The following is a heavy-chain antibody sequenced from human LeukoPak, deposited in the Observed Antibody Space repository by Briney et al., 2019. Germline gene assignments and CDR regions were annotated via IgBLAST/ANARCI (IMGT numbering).Heavy chain of an antibody. J-gene: IGHJ6*02. V-gene: IGHV3-30-3*01. Sequence: PGGSLRLSCAASGFTFSSYAMHGVRQAPGKGLEWVAVISYDGSNKYYADSVKGRFTISRDNSKNTLYLQMNSLRAEDTAVYYCARDRLLWYDYYYYYGMDVWGQGTTVTVSS. CDR1: GFTFSSYA. D-gene: IGHD3-16*01. CDR2: ISYDGSNK. CDR3: ARDRLLWYDYYYYYGMDV.